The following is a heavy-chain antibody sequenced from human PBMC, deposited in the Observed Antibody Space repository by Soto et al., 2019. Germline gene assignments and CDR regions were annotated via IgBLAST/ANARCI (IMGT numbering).Heavy chain of an antibody. CDR2: INPSGGST. V-gene: IGHV1-46*03. J-gene: IGHJ6*03. D-gene: IGHD2-21*01. CDR1: GYTFTSYY. Sequence: ASVKVSCKASGYTFTSYYMHWVRQAPGQGLEWMGIINPSGGSTSYAQKFQGRVTMTRDTSTSTVYMELSSLRSEDTAVYYCARDHIPGYYYYYMDVWGKGTTVTVSS. CDR3: ARDHIPGYYYYYMDV.